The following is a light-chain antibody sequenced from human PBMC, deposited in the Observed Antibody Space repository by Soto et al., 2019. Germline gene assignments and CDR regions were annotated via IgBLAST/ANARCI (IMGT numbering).Light chain of an antibody. J-gene: IGLJ2*01. Sequence: QSVLTQPASVSGSPGQSITISCTGTSSDVGGYNYVSWYQQHPGKAPKLMIYDVSNRPSGVSNRFSGSKSGNTASLTISGLHAEDEADYYCSSYISSSIVVFGGGTKLTVL. CDR2: DVS. V-gene: IGLV2-14*01. CDR3: SSYISSSIVV. CDR1: SSDVGGYNY.